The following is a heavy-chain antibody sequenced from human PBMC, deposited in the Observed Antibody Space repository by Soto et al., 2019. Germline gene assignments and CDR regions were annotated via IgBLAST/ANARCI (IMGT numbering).Heavy chain of an antibody. CDR3: PSAVQYCTCTTCKDY. D-gene: IGHD2-2*01. CDR1: GFGFTNSW. Sequence: EVQVVESGGGLVKPGGSLRLSCAASGFGFTNSWMNWVRQAPGKGLEWVGRIKSKNDGGTTDYAAPVQGRFTISREDSKPTRYLQMNSLKTEDTAVYYCPSAVQYCTCTTCKDYWGRGTPVTVSS. J-gene: IGHJ4*02. CDR2: IKSKNDGGTT. V-gene: IGHV3-15*07.